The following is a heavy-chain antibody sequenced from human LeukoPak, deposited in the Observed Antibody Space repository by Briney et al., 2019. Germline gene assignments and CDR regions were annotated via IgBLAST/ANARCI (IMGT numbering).Heavy chain of an antibody. Sequence: RASVKVSCKASGYTFTDYYIHLVRQAPGQGLEWMGWFNPKSGATKFAQRFQGRVTMTRDTSIATAYMDLNSLTSDDTAVYYCARSSPANYFDTSGYTFDFWGQGTLVTVSS. CDR1: GYTFTDYY. J-gene: IGHJ4*02. V-gene: IGHV1-2*02. CDR2: FNPKSGAT. CDR3: ARSSPANYFDTSGYTFDF. D-gene: IGHD3-22*01.